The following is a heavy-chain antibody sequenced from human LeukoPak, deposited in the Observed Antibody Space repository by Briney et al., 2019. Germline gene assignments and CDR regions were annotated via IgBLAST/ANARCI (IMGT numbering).Heavy chain of an antibody. V-gene: IGHV3-74*01. Sequence: GGSLRLSCTASRLSFSEHWMHWARQLPGKGLVWVSRISPTGSTTSYADSVKGRFTVSRDNAKNTLYLQVNNLRAEDTAVYYGARGPNSNWSGLDFWGQGTLLTVSS. CDR3: ARGPNSNWSGLDF. D-gene: IGHD6-6*01. CDR1: RLSFSEHW. CDR2: ISPTGSTT. J-gene: IGHJ4*02.